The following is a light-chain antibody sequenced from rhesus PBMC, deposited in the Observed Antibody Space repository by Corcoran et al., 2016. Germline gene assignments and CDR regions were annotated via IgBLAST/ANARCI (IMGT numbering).Light chain of an antibody. CDR2: GAS. V-gene: IGKV3-10*01. J-gene: IGKJ3*01. Sequence: QVILTQSPATLSLSPGERATLSCRASQSVSRYLAWYQQTPGQAPRLLIYGASSRATGIPDRFSGSGSGTDFTRTISSLEPEDVGVYHCYQHSSGYTFGPGTKLDI. CDR1: QSVSRY. CDR3: YQHSSGYT.